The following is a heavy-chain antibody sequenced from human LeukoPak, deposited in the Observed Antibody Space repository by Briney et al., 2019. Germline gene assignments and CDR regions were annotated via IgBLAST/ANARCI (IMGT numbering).Heavy chain of an antibody. CDR3: AREANYYGSGSYFEGTFDY. CDR2: IYYSGST. D-gene: IGHD3-10*01. J-gene: IGHJ4*02. Sequence: SETLSLTCTVSGGSISSYYWSWIRQPPGKGLEWIGYIYYSGSTNYNPSLKSRVTISIDTSKNEFSLKLTSVTAADTAVYFCAREANYYGSGSYFEGTFDYWGQGSLVTVSS. V-gene: IGHV4-59*01. CDR1: GGSISSYY.